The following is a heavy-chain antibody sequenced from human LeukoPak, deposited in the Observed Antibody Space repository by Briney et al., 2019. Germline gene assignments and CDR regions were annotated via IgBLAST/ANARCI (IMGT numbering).Heavy chain of an antibody. Sequence: QPGGSLRLSCAASGFTFSSYGMHWVRQAPGKGLEWVAVISYDGSNKYYADSVKGRFTISRDNSKNTLYLQMNSLRAEDTAVYYCAKDSTDIGYITDYWGQGTLVTVSS. CDR2: ISYDGSNK. D-gene: IGHD6-13*01. V-gene: IGHV3-30*18. CDR3: AKDSTDIGYITDY. CDR1: GFTFSSYG. J-gene: IGHJ4*02.